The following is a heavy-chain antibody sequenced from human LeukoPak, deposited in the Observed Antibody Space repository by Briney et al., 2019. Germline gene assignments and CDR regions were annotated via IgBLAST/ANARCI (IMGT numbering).Heavy chain of an antibody. CDR3: ARGVVVPAARGFDY. CDR2: IIPIFGTA. D-gene: IGHD2-2*01. V-gene: IGHV1-69*13. Sequence: SVKVSCKASGGTFSSYAISWVRQAPGQGLEWMGGIIPIFGTANYAQKFQGRVTITADESTSTAYMELSSLRSEDTAVYYCARGVVVPAARGFDYWGQGTLVTVSS. J-gene: IGHJ4*02. CDR1: GGTFSSYA.